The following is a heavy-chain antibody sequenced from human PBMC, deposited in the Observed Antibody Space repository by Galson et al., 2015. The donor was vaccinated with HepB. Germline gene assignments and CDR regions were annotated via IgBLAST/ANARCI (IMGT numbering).Heavy chain of an antibody. V-gene: IGHV3-66*02. CDR3: ARDNGITMVRGDLD. CDR2: IYSGGST. J-gene: IGHJ4*02. CDR1: GFTVSSNY. Sequence: SLRLSCAASGFTVSSNYMSWVRQAPGKRLEWVSVIYSGGSTYYADSVKGRFTISRDNSKNTLYLQMNSLRAEDTAVYYCARDNGITMVRGDLDWGQGTLVTVSS. D-gene: IGHD3-10*01.